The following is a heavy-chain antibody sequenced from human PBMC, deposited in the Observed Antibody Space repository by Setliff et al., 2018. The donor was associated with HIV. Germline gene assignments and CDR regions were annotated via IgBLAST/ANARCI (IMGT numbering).Heavy chain of an antibody. CDR3: ARDSGSFTSGADWYFAL. Sequence: ETLSLTCTVSGGSISSYYWSWIRQPPGKGLEWIGYIYTSGTTNYNPSLKSRVSISVDTSKNQFSLRLSSVTAADTAVYYCARDSGSFTSGADWYFALWGRGTLVTVSS. J-gene: IGHJ2*01. D-gene: IGHD3-16*01. CDR1: GGSISSYY. V-gene: IGHV4-4*08. CDR2: IYTSGTT.